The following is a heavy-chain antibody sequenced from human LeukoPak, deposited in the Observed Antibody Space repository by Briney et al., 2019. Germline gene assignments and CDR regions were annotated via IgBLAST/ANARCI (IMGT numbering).Heavy chain of an antibody. J-gene: IGHJ4*02. CDR1: GYTFTSYD. CDR3: ARDRGDCGGDCYYFDY. CDR2: INPSGGST. Sequence: ASVKVSSKASGYTFTSYDINWVRQAPGQGLEWMGIINPSGGSTSYAQKFQGRVTMTRDTSTSTVYMELSSLRSEDTAVYYCARDRGDCGGDCYYFDYWGQGTLVTVSS. D-gene: IGHD2-21*02. V-gene: IGHV1-46*01.